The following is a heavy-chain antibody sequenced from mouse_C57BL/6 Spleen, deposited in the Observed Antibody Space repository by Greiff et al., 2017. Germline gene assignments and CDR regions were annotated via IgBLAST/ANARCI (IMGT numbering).Heavy chain of an antibody. V-gene: IGHV2-2*01. CDR3: ARNDDYDGDYAMDY. CDR1: GFSLTSYG. D-gene: IGHD2-4*01. CDR2: IWSGGST. Sequence: QVHVKQSGPGLVQPSQSLSITCTVSGFSLTSYGVHWVRQSPGKGLEWLGVIWSGGSTDYNAAFISRLSISKDNSKGQVFFKMNSLQADDTAIYYCARNDDYDGDYAMDYWGQGTSVTVSS. J-gene: IGHJ4*01.